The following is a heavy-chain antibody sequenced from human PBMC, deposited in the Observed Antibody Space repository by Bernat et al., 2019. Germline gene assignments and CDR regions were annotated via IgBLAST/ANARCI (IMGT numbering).Heavy chain of an antibody. D-gene: IGHD3-22*01. CDR1: GYTFTGYY. J-gene: IGHJ3*02. CDR3: ARGAYYYDSSGYPGAFDI. CDR2: INPNSGGT. V-gene: IGHV1-2*04. Sequence: QVQPVQSGAEVKKPGASVKVSCKASGYTFTGYYMHWVRQAPGQGLEWMGWINPNSGGTNYAQKFQGWVTMTRDTSISTAYMELSRLRSDDTAVYYCARGAYYYDSSGYPGAFDIWGQGTMVTVSS.